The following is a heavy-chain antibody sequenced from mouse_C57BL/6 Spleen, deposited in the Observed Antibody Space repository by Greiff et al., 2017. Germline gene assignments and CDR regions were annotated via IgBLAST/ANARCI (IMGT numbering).Heavy chain of an antibody. CDR2: IYPGDGDT. D-gene: IGHD2-4*01. CDR1: GYAFSSSW. J-gene: IGHJ1*03. CDR3: ARRDDYVLRYFDV. Sequence: VQLQESGPELVKPGASVKISCKASGYAFSSSWMNWVKQRPGKGLEWIGRIYPGDGDTNYNGKFKGKATLTADKSSSTAYMQLSSLTSEDSAVYFCARRDDYVLRYFDVWGTGTTVTVSS. V-gene: IGHV1-82*01.